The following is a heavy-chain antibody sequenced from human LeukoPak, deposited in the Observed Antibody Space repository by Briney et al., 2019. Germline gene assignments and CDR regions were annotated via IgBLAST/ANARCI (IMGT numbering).Heavy chain of an antibody. Sequence: GASVKVSCKASGYTFTSYGISWVRQAPGQGLERMGWISAYNGNTNYAQKLQGRVTMTTDTSTSTAYMELRSLRSDDTAVYYCARDHGGGWWLRSLSWFDPWGQGTLVTVSS. CDR1: GYTFTSYG. CDR2: ISAYNGNT. CDR3: ARDHGGGWWLRSLSWFDP. V-gene: IGHV1-18*01. J-gene: IGHJ5*02. D-gene: IGHD5-12*01.